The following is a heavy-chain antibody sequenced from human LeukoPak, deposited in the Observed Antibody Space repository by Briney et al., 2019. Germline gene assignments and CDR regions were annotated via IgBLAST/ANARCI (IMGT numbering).Heavy chain of an antibody. V-gene: IGHV3-23*01. Sequence: GGSLRLSCAASGFTFSSYAMSWVRQAPGKGLEWVSAISGSGGSTYYADSVKGRFTISRDSSKNTLYLQMNSLRAEDTAVYYCRDYYDSSGYYDWGQGTLVTVSS. CDR3: RDYYDSSGYYD. CDR2: ISGSGGST. CDR1: GFTFSSYA. J-gene: IGHJ4*02. D-gene: IGHD3-22*01.